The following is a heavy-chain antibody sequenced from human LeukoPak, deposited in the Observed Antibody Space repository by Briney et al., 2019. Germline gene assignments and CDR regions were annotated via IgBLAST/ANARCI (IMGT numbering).Heavy chain of an antibody. CDR3: ASSNWFDP. Sequence: GGSLRLSCAASGFTFSSYSMNRVSQAPGKGLEWVSSISSSSSYIYYADSVKGRFTISRDNAKNSLYLQMNSLRAEDTAVYYCASSNWFDPWGQGTLVTVSS. CDR1: GFTFSSYS. J-gene: IGHJ5*02. CDR2: ISSSSSYI. V-gene: IGHV3-21*01.